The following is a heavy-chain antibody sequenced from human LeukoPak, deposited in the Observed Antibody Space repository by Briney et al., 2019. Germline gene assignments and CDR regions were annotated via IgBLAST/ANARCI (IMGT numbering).Heavy chain of an antibody. J-gene: IGHJ4*02. V-gene: IGHV1-3*01. Sequence: GASVKVSCKASGYTFTSYAMHWVRQAPGQRLEWMGWINAGNGNTKYSQKFQGRVTITRDTSASTAYMELSSLRSEDTAVYYCARGGYYYDSSGYYRYWGQGTLVTVSS. CDR1: GYTFTSYA. CDR3: ARGGYYYDSSGYYRY. CDR2: INAGNGNT. D-gene: IGHD3-22*01.